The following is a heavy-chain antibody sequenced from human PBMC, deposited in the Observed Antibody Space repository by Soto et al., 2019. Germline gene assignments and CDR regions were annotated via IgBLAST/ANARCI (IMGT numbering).Heavy chain of an antibody. CDR2: LSDSGGSI. Sequence: GGSLRLSCTASGFTFNRHAMTWVRQAPGKGLEWVSGLSDSGGSIYYADSVKGRFTISRDNSMNTLYLQMNTLRAEDTAVYYCAKVSSAWYAGVFDLWGQGTLVTVSS. J-gene: IGHJ4*02. V-gene: IGHV3-23*01. CDR3: AKVSSAWYAGVFDL. CDR1: GFTFNRHA. D-gene: IGHD2-8*01.